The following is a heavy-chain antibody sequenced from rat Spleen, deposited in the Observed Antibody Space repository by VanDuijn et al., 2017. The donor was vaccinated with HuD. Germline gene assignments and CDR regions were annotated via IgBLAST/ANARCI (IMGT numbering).Heavy chain of an antibody. Sequence: QVQLKESGPGLVKPSETLSLTCTVSGFSLTSYHVTWVRQPPGKGLEWMGVIWGAGSKEYNSAIKYRLSLSRDTSKSQVFLKMSSLKTEDTATYYCARDAVDYWGQGVMVTVSS. V-gene: IGHV2-32*01. CDR2: IWGAGSK. CDR1: GFSLTSYH. CDR3: ARDAVDY. J-gene: IGHJ2*01.